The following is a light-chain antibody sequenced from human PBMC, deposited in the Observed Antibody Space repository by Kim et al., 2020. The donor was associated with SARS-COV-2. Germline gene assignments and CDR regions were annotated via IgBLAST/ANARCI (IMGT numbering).Light chain of an antibody. CDR2: TND. V-gene: IGLV1-47*01. J-gene: IGLJ3*02. Sequence: QSALTQPPSASANPGQTVTISCSGTISNIGDNSVYWYQHLPGTGPKLLIYTNDRRPSGVPERFSGSKSATSASLAISGLRSEDDADYYCATWDDSLSGWVFGGGTQLTVL. CDR1: ISNIGDNS. CDR3: ATWDDSLSGWV.